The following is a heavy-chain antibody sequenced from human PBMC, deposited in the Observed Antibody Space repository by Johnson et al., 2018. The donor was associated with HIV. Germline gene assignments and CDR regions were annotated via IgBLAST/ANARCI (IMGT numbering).Heavy chain of an antibody. Sequence: VQLVESGGGVVRPGGSLRLSCAASGFTFDDYGMSWVRQAPGQGLEWVSVIYSGGSTYYADSVKGRFTISRDNSKNTLYLQMNSLRAEDTAVYYCAASVYYYDSSGYFAFDIWGQGTMVTVSS. CDR2: IYSGGST. CDR3: AASVYYYDSSGYFAFDI. CDR1: GFTFDDYG. D-gene: IGHD3-22*01. J-gene: IGHJ3*02. V-gene: IGHV3-66*01.